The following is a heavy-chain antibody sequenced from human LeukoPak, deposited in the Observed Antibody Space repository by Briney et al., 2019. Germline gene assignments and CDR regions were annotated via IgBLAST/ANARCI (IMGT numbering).Heavy chain of an antibody. J-gene: IGHJ4*02. D-gene: IGHD5-18*01. CDR1: GFTFSSYG. CDR2: IRYDGSNK. V-gene: IGHV3-30*02. Sequence: GGSLRLSCAASGFTFSSYGMHWVRQAPGKGLEWVAFIRYDGSNKYYADSVKGRFTISIDNSKNTLYLQMNSLRAEDTAVYYCARTWIQLWLVGYWGQGTLVTVSS. CDR3: ARTWIQLWLVGY.